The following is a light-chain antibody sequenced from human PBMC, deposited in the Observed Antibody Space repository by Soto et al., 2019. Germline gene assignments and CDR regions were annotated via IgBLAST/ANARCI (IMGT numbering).Light chain of an antibody. CDR2: DAS. J-gene: IGKJ1*01. CDR1: QSVSSY. CDR3: QQRGNWPKT. V-gene: IGKV3-11*01. Sequence: EIVLTQSPATLSLSPGERATLSCRASQSVSSYLAWYQQKPGQAPRLLIYDASTRATGIPARFSASGSGTDFTLTISSLEPEDFAVYYCQQRGNWPKTFGQGTRWIS.